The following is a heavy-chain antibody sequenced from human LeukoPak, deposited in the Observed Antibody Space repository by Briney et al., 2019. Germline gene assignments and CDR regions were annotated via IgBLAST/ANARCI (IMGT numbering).Heavy chain of an antibody. CDR2: IRYDGSNK. CDR3: AKDGTLYFDY. Sequence: GGSLRLTCAASGFTFSSYGMHWVRQAPGKGLEWVAFIRYDGSNKYYADSVKGRFTISRDNSKNTLYLQMNSLRAEDTAVYYCAKDGTLYFDYWGQGTLVTVSS. J-gene: IGHJ4*02. CDR1: GFTFSSYG. V-gene: IGHV3-30*02. D-gene: IGHD1-26*01.